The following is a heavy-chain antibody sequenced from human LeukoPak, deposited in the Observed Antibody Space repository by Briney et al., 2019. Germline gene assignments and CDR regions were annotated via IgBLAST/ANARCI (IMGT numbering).Heavy chain of an antibody. D-gene: IGHD6-19*01. CDR2: ISSSSSYI. CDR1: GFTFSSYA. V-gene: IGHV3-21*01. J-gene: IGHJ6*03. Sequence: GGSLRLSCAASGFTFSSYAMSWVRQAPGKGLEWVSSISSSSSYIYYADSVKGRFTISRDNAKNSLYLQMNSLRAEDTAVYYCVRLSSSGWNYYYYYMDVWGKGTTVTVSS. CDR3: VRLSSSGWNYYYYYMDV.